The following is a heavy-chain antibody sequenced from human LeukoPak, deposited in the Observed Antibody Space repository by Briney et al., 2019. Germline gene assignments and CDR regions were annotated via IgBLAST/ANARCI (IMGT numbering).Heavy chain of an antibody. D-gene: IGHD1-14*01. CDR1: GFTFSTYA. Sequence: PGGSLRLSCAASGFTFSTYAMSWVRQAPGKGLEWVSGISDSTGGTYYADSVKGRFTISRDNAKNSLYLQMNSLRAEDTAVYYCARDLIETGGYFDYWGQGTLVTVSS. J-gene: IGHJ4*02. CDR2: ISDSTGGT. V-gene: IGHV3-23*01. CDR3: ARDLIETGGYFDY.